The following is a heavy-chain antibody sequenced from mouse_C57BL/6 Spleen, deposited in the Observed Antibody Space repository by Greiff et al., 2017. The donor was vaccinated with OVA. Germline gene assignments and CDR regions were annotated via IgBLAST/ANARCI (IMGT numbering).Heavy chain of an antibody. CDR3: ARDWSDYYGSSSFAY. D-gene: IGHD1-1*01. V-gene: IGHV5-4*01. CDR2: ISDGGSYT. J-gene: IGHJ3*01. CDR1: GFTFSSYA. Sequence: EVMLVESGGGLVKPGGSLKLSCAASGFTFSSYAMSWVRQTPEKRLEWVATISDGGSYTYYPDNVKGRFTISRDNAKNNLYLQMSHLKSADTAMYYCARDWSDYYGSSSFAYWGQGTLVTVSA.